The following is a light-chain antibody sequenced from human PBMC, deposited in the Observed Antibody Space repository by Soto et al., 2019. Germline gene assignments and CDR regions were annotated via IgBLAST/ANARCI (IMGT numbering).Light chain of an antibody. V-gene: IGKV1-27*01. J-gene: IGKJ3*01. CDR3: QKYSSVPV. CDR2: AAS. Sequence: DIPMTQSPSSLSASVGDRVTITCRASQGINNYGAWYQHKPGKPPKLLIYAASTLQSGVPSRFSGSGSGTDFTLTINSLQPEDVATYSCQKYSSVPVFGPGTKVDIK. CDR1: QGINNY.